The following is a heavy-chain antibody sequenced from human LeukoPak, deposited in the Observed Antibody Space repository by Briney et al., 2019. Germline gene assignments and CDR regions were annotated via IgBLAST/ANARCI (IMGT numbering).Heavy chain of an antibody. J-gene: IGHJ3*02. CDR3: ARAYDSSGYSRSDGFDI. CDR2: IYTSGST. CDR1: GGSISSYY. Sequence: PSETLSLTCTVSGGSISSYYWSWIRQPAGKGLEWIGRIYTSGSTNYNPSLKSRVTMSVDTSKNQFSLKLSSVTAADTAVYYCARAYDSSGYSRSDGFDIWGQGTMVTVSS. D-gene: IGHD3-22*01. V-gene: IGHV4-4*07.